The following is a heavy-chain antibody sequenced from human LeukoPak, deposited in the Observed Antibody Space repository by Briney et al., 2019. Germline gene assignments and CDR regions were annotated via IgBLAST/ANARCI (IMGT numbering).Heavy chain of an antibody. D-gene: IGHD2-15*01. J-gene: IGHJ4*02. CDR3: ARGGKYGCSGGSCYSDY. CDR1: GYSFILYG. CDR2: INPNRDGT. Sequence: ASVKVSCKTSGYSFILYGISWVRQAPGQGLEWMGWINPNRDGTNYAQKFQGRVTMTRDTSTSTAYMELSRLRSDDTAVYYCARGGKYGCSGGSCYSDYWGQGTPVTVSA. V-gene: IGHV1-2*02.